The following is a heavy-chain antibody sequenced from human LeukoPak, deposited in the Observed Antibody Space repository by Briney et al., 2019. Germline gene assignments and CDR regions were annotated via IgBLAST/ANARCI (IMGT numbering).Heavy chain of an antibody. D-gene: IGHD2-2*01. V-gene: IGHV1-2*02. CDR1: GYTFTGYY. Sequence: GASVKVSCKASGYTFTGYYMHWVRQAPGQGLEWMGWINPNSGGTNYAQKFQGRVTMTRDTSISTAYMELSRLRSDDTAVYYCAREYQLLGTVYNYFDPWGQGTLVTVSS. CDR2: INPNSGGT. J-gene: IGHJ5*02. CDR3: AREYQLLGTVYNYFDP.